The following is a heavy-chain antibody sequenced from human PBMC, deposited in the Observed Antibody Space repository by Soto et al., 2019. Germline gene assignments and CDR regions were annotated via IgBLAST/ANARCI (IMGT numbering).Heavy chain of an antibody. CDR3: ARHLGQVSSSWYRYYFDY. D-gene: IGHD6-13*01. CDR1: GYSFTSYW. J-gene: IGHJ4*02. V-gene: IGHV5-10-1*01. CDR2: IDPSDSYT. Sequence: GESLKISCKGSGYSFTSYWISWVRQMPGKCLEWMWRIDPSDSYTNYSPSFQGHVTISADKSISTAYLQWSSLKASDTAMYYCARHLGQVSSSWYRYYFDYWGQGTLVTVSS.